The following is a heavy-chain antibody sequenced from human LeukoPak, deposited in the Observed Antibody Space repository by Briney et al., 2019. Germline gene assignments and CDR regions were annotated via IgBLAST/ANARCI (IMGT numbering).Heavy chain of an antibody. V-gene: IGHV3-23*01. CDR1: GFTFSSYA. Sequence: PGGSLTLSCAASGFTFSSYAMSWVRQAPGKGLEWVSAISGSGVSTYYADSVNARFTISRDNSKNTLYLQMNSLRAEDTAVYYCAKDVRAGYPDAFDIWGQGTMVTVSS. D-gene: IGHD3-10*02. CDR2: ISGSGVST. CDR3: AKDVRAGYPDAFDI. J-gene: IGHJ3*02.